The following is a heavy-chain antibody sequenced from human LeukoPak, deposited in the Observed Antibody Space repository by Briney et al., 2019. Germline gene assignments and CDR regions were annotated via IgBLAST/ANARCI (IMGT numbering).Heavy chain of an antibody. CDR3: AKRRTVDTAMVTHYYGMDV. CDR2: ISYDGSDK. CDR1: GFTFSSHG. J-gene: IGHJ6*02. V-gene: IGHV3-30*18. Sequence: GRSLRLSCAASGFTFSSHGMHWVRQAPGKGLEWVAVISYDGSDKYYADSVKGRFTISRDNSKNTLYLQMNSLRAEDTAVYYCAKRRTVDTAMVTHYYGMDVWGRGTTVTVSS. D-gene: IGHD5-18*01.